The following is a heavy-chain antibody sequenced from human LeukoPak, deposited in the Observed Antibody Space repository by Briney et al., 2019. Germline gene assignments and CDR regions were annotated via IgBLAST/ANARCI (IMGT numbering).Heavy chain of an antibody. CDR3: ARSSDSSWFDC. CDR2: INHSGST. CDR1: GGSFSGYY. J-gene: IGHJ4*02. V-gene: IGHV4-34*01. Sequence: SETLSLTCAVYGGSFSGYYWSWIRQPPGKGLEWIGEINHSGSTNYNPSLKSRVTISVDTSKNQFSLKLSSVTAADTAVYYCARSSDSSWFDCWRQATLVTVCS. D-gene: IGHD6-13*01.